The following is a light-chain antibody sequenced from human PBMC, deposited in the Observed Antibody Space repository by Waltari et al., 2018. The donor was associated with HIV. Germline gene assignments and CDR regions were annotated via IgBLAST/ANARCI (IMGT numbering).Light chain of an antibody. V-gene: IGLV2-23*02. J-gene: IGLJ2*01. CDR1: NSDVAAYNL. CDR2: EVS. Sequence: QSALTQPASVSGSPGQSLTISCIGTNSDVAAYNLVSWYQQRPGKAPKLIIYEVSRRASGVSGRFVVSTSGNTASLTLSGLQAEDEANYCSCSCTGRKSLRFGGGTRRTVL. CDR3: CSCTGRKSLR.